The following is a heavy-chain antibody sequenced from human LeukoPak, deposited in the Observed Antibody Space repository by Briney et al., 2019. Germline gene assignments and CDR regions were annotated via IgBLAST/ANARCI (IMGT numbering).Heavy chain of an antibody. CDR2: INPSGGRT. Sequence: GAVKVSCKASGYTFTSYYMHWVGQARGQGREGMGIINPSGGRTSYAQKSQGRVTMTRDTSTSTVYMELSSLRSEDTAVYYCAREVAAAGLFDYWGQGTLVTVSS. CDR1: GYTFTSYY. D-gene: IGHD6-13*01. CDR3: AREVAAAGLFDY. V-gene: IGHV1-46*01. J-gene: IGHJ4*02.